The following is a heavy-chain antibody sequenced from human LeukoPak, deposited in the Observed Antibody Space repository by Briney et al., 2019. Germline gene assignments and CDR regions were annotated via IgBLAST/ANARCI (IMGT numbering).Heavy chain of an antibody. CDR3: ARGYCTSTSCYIDY. J-gene: IGHJ4*02. Sequence: GGSLRLSCAASGFTFSSYAFRWVRQAPGKGLEWVAVMSYDGSNKYYPDSVKGRFTISRDTSKNTLYLQMNSLRAEDTAVYYCARGYCTSTSCYIDYWGQGTLVTVSS. D-gene: IGHD2-2*01. CDR1: GFTFSSYA. V-gene: IGHV3-30*04. CDR2: MSYDGSNK.